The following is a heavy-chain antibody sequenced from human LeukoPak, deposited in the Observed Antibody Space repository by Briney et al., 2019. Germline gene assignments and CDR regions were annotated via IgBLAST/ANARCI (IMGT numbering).Heavy chain of an antibody. D-gene: IGHD1-26*01. J-gene: IGHJ4*02. CDR1: GFPFGSYG. CDR2: IWYDGSNK. Sequence: GGSLRLSCVASGFPFGSYGMHWVRQAPGRGLEWVAVIWYDGSNKYYADSMKGRFTISRDNSKNTLYLQMNSLRAEDTGVYYCARAVGPFDYWGQGTLVTVSS. CDR3: ARAVGPFDY. V-gene: IGHV3-33*01.